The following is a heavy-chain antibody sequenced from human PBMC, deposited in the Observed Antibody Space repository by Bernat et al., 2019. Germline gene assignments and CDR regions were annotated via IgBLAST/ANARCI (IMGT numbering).Heavy chain of an antibody. D-gene: IGHD3-22*01. CDR2: IYSGGST. CDR1: GFTVSSNY. J-gene: IGHJ3*02. V-gene: IGHV3-66*02. Sequence: EVQLLESGGGLVQPGGSLRLSCAASGFTVSSNYMSWVRQAPGKGLEWVSVIYSGGSTYYADSVKGRFTISRDNSKNTLYLQMNSLRAEDTAVYYCARSWYYYDSSGHKNAFDIWGQGTMVTVSS. CDR3: ARSWYYYDSSGHKNAFDI.